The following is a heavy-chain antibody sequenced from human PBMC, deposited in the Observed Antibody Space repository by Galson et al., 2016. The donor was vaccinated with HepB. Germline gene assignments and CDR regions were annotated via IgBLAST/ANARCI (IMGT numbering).Heavy chain of an antibody. J-gene: IGHJ4*02. CDR3: ATDPIVGVPDYFDY. Sequence: SLRLSCAASGFTFSTYTMNWVRQAPGKGLEWVSSISSSSTYIYYADSVKGRFTISRDDSKSTLYLQMDRLRAEDTAVYYCATDPIVGVPDYFDYWGQGTLVTVSS. CDR2: ISSSSTYI. D-gene: IGHD1-26*01. CDR1: GFTFSTYT. V-gene: IGHV3-21*01.